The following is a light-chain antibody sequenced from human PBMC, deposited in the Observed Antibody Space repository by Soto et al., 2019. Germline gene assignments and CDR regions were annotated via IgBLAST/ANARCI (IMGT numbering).Light chain of an antibody. CDR3: QQYNDWPLT. V-gene: IGKV3-15*01. J-gene: IGKJ1*01. CDR2: GAF. CDR1: QSVSSN. Sequence: EIVMTQSPVTLSVSPGERVTLSCRASQSVSSNLAWYQQKPGQAPSLLIYGAFTRATGIPARFSGTGSGTEFTLTISSLQSEDFALSYCQQYNDWPLTFGQGTKVDI.